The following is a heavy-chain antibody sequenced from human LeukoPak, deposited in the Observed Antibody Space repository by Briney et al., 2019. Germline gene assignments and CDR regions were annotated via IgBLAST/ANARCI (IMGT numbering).Heavy chain of an antibody. V-gene: IGHV4-59*01. CDR1: GGSISSYY. Sequence: SETLSLTCTVSGGSISSYYWSWIRQPPGKGLEWIGYIYYSGSTNYNPSLKSRVTISVDTSKNQFSLKLSSVSAADTAVYYCARATTGFDYWGQGTLVTVSS. CDR3: ARATTGFDY. D-gene: IGHD1-1*01. CDR2: IYYSGST. J-gene: IGHJ4*02.